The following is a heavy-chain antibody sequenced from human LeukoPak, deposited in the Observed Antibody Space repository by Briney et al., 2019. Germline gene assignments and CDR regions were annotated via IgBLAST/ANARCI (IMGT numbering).Heavy chain of an antibody. CDR1: GGSISSYY. Sequence: SETLSLTCTVSGGSISSYYWSWIRQPPGKGLEWIGYIYYSGSTNYNPSLKSRVTISVGTSKNQFSLKLSSVTAADTAVYYCARDYDSSGYDAFDIWGQGTMVTVPS. J-gene: IGHJ3*02. V-gene: IGHV4-59*01. D-gene: IGHD3-22*01. CDR2: IYYSGST. CDR3: ARDYDSSGYDAFDI.